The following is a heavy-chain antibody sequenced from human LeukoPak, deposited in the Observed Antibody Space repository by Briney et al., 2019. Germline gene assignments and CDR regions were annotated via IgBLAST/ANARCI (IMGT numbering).Heavy chain of an antibody. Sequence: SVKVSCKASGGTFSSYAISWVRQAPGQGLEWMGRIIPIFGTANYAQKFQGRVTITTDGSTSTAYMELSSLRSEDTAVYYCARVGNYGPFDYWGQGTLVTVSS. CDR1: GGTFSSYA. J-gene: IGHJ4*02. CDR2: IIPIFGTA. V-gene: IGHV1-69*05. D-gene: IGHD1-7*01. CDR3: ARVGNYGPFDY.